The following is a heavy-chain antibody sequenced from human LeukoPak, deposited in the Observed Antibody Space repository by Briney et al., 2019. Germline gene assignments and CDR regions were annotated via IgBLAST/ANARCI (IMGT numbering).Heavy chain of an antibody. D-gene: IGHD3-3*01. V-gene: IGHV7-4-1*02. Sequence: ASVKVSCKASGYTFTSYAMNWVRQAPGQGLEWMGWINTNTGNPTYAQGFTGRFVFSLDTSVSTAYLQISSLKAEDTAVYYCARFTIFAGLHAFDIWGQGTMVTVSS. J-gene: IGHJ3*02. CDR2: INTNTGNP. CDR3: ARFTIFAGLHAFDI. CDR1: GYTFTSYA.